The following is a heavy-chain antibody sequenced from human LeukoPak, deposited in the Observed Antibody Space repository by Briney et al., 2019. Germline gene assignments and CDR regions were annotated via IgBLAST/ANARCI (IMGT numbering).Heavy chain of an antibody. V-gene: IGHV4-34*01. CDR3: ARHTKYDSSGYYYFYYYYYMDV. CDR1: GGSFSGYY. J-gene: IGHJ6*03. D-gene: IGHD3-22*01. Sequence: PSETLSLTCAVYGGSFSGYYWSWIRQPPGKGLEWIGEINHSGSTNYNPSLKSRVTISVDTSKNQFSLKLSSVTAADTAVYYCARHTKYDSSGYYYFYYYYYMDVWGKGTTVTISS. CDR2: INHSGST.